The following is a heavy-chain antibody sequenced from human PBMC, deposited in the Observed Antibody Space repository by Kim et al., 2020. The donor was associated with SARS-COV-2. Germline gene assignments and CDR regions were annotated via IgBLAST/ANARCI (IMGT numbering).Heavy chain of an antibody. CDR1: GYTFTSYD. CDR3: ARAHKMRYDILTGTHGDYYSMDV. V-gene: IGHV1-8*01. D-gene: IGHD3-9*01. J-gene: IGHJ6*03. Sequence: ASVKVSCKASGYTFTSYDINWVRQATGQGLEWMGWMNPNSGNTGYAQKFQGRVTMTRNTSISTAYMELSSLRSEDTAVYYCARAHKMRYDILTGTHGDYYSMDVCDKGTTVTVSS. CDR2: MNPNSGNT.